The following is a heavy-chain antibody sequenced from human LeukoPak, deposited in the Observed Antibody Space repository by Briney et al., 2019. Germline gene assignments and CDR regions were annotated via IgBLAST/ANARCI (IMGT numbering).Heavy chain of an antibody. CDR1: GGTFSSYA. CDR3: ALAGATEYYFDY. Sequence: ASVKVSCKASGGTFSSYAISWVRQAPGQGLEWKGRIIPILGIANYAQKFQGRVTITADKSTSTAYMELSSLRSEDTAVYYCALAGATEYYFDYWGQGTLVTVSS. CDR2: IIPILGIA. V-gene: IGHV1-69*04. J-gene: IGHJ4*02. D-gene: IGHD1-14*01.